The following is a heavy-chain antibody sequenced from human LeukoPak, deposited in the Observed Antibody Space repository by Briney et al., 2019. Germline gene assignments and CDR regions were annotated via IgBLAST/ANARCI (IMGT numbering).Heavy chain of an antibody. CDR2: FYNSGRT. CDR1: GGSISSDLYY. Sequence: SETLSLTCIVSGGSISSDLYYWNWIRQPAGKGREWIGRFYNSGRTNFNPSLKSRVTISADTPKNQFSLQLRSVTAADTAVYYCARGDLKSDWFDPWGQGTLVIVST. J-gene: IGHJ5*02. D-gene: IGHD3-3*01. CDR3: ARGDLKSDWFDP. V-gene: IGHV4-61*02.